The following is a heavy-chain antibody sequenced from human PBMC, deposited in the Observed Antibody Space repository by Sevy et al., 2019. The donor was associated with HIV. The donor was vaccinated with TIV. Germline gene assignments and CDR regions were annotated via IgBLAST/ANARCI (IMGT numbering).Heavy chain of an antibody. J-gene: IGHJ4*02. Sequence: GGSLRLSCAGSGFTFSSYSMNWVRQAPGKGLEWVSSISSSSRYKYTADSVKGRFTISRDNAKNSLYLQMNSLRAEDTAVYYCAIDRDLSRDIVVVPAATIFDYWGQGTLVTVSS. CDR2: ISSSSRYK. CDR3: AIDRDLSRDIVVVPAATIFDY. V-gene: IGHV3-21*06. D-gene: IGHD2-2*01. CDR1: GFTFSSYS.